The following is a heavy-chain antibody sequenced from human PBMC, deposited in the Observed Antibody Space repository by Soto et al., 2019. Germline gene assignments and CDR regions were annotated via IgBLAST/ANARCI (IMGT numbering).Heavy chain of an antibody. CDR2: VNPGGIT. J-gene: IGHJ4*02. Sequence: GSLRLSCAASGFTFDDYAMRWIRQPPGKGLEWIGEVNPGGITNYSPSVKSRLKISLDTSKKEVSLEMTSVTAADTAVYYCGRVVIKMAIQSIDSWGPGTLVTVSS. V-gene: IGHV4-34*01. CDR3: GRVVIKMAIQSIDS. CDR1: GFTFDDYA.